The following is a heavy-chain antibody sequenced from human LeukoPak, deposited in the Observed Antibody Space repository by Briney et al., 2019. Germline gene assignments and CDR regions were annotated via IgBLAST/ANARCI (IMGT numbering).Heavy chain of an antibody. J-gene: IGHJ4*02. V-gene: IGHV4-39*01. D-gene: IGHD3-10*01. CDR2: IYYSGST. CDR1: GDSISGSSYY. Sequence: SETLSLTCSVSGDSISGSSYYWGWIRQPPGKGLEWIGSIYYSGSTYYNPSLKSRVTISVDTSKNQFSLKLSSVTAADTAVYYCARTRYYYNSRSYGAPYYFDYWGQGTLVTVSS. CDR3: ARTRYYYNSRSYGAPYYFDY.